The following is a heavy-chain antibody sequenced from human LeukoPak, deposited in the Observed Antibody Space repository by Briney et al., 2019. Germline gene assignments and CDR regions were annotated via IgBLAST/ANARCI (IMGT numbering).Heavy chain of an antibody. CDR3: ARRPKQPGFWSGYVDY. Sequence: PSETLSLTCTVSGGSIRSSGHNWDCIRQPPGKGLEYIGSIFYSGNTYYNPSLKSRVTISVDTSKNQFSLKLSSVTAADTAVYYCARRPKQPGFWSGYVDYWGQGTLVTVSS. CDR2: IFYSGNT. D-gene: IGHD3-3*01. J-gene: IGHJ4*02. CDR1: GGSIRSSGHN. V-gene: IGHV4-39*01.